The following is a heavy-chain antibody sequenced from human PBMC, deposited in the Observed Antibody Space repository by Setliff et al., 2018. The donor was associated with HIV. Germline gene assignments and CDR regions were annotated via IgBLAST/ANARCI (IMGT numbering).Heavy chain of an antibody. CDR1: GFIFTNYG. V-gene: IGHV1-3*01. D-gene: IGHD4-17*01. CDR2: INSGTGNT. Sequence: ASVKVSCKASGFIFTNYGIHWVRQAPGHSLEWMGFINSGTGNTIYSQKFQGRVTFSRDTSASTAYMELSSLSSEDTAVYYCANSVTDASYWYFIHWGRGSPVTVSS. J-gene: IGHJ2*01. CDR3: ANSVTDASYWYFIH.